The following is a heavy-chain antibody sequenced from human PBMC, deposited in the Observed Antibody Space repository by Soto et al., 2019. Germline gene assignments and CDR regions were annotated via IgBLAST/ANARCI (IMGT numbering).Heavy chain of an antibody. CDR1: GGSISSSSYY. J-gene: IGHJ5*02. CDR2: IYYSGST. D-gene: IGHD6-13*01. Sequence: QLQLQESGPGLVKPSETLSLTCTVSGGSISSSSYYWGWIRQPPGKGLEWIGSIYYSGSTYYNPSLNSRVTISVDTSKNQFPLKLGSVTAADTAVYYCARQAGIAAAGWFDPWGQGTLVTVSS. CDR3: ARQAGIAAAGWFDP. V-gene: IGHV4-39*01.